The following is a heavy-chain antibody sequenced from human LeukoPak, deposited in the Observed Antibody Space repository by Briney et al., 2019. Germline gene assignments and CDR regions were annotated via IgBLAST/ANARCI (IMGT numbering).Heavy chain of an antibody. V-gene: IGHV3-30*04. CDR3: ARCGGTCSLPSTSAMDV. CDR1: GFIFSSYA. Sequence: GGSLRLSCAASGFIFSSYAVHWVRQAPGKGLERVAVISSDGRHIFYADSVKGRFTISRDNSKNTLYLQMNSLRAEDTALYLCARCGGTCSLPSTSAMDVWGQGTTATVS. J-gene: IGHJ6*02. CDR2: ISSDGRHI. D-gene: IGHD2-21*01.